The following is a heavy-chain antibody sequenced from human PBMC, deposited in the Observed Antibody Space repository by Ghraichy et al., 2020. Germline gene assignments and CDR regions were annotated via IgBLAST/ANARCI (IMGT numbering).Heavy chain of an antibody. Sequence: SLNISCTVSGGSISSGGYYWSWIRQHPGKGLEWIGYIYYSGSTYYNPSLKSRVTISVDTSKNQFSLKLSSVTAADTAVYYCARTFGGVIVSAFDIWGQGTMVTVSS. D-gene: IGHD3-16*02. CDR1: GGSISSGGYY. CDR2: IYYSGST. J-gene: IGHJ3*02. V-gene: IGHV4-31*03. CDR3: ARTFGGVIVSAFDI.